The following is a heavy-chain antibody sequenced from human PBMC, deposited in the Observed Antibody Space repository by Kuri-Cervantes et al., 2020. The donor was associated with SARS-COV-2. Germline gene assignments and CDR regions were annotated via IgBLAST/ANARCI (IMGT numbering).Heavy chain of an antibody. Sequence: KISCKASGDSFDYRFLHWVRQAPGQPLEWMGWITPFNGNTNYAQRFQDRVTITRDRSMSTAYMELSSLRSDDTAMYYCARSGPGAISREDGACDIWGQGTMVTVSS. J-gene: IGHJ3*02. CDR2: ITPFNGNT. CDR1: GDSFDYRF. CDR3: ARSGPGAISREDGACDI. D-gene: IGHD5-24*01. V-gene: IGHV1-45*01.